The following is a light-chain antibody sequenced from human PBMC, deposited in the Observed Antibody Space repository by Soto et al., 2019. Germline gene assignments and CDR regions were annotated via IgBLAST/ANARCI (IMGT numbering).Light chain of an antibody. CDR2: KAS. J-gene: IGKJ3*01. CDR3: QQYNTY. CDR1: QSITSW. V-gene: IGKV1-5*03. Sequence: DVQMTQSPSTLSASVGDRVNITCRPSQSITSWLAWYQQKPGKAPKLLIYKASSLERGVPSRFSGSRSWNEFPLTISSQQPGDFATYYCQQYNTYFGPGTKVDIK.